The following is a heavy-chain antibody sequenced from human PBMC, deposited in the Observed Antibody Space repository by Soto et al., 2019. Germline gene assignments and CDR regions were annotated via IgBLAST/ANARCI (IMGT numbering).Heavy chain of an antibody. Sequence: SLKISCKASGYSFSTYWIAWVRQRPGKGLDWMGIIYPGDSDTRYSPSFQGQVTISVDNSIDTAYLEWTTLRASDSAMYYCARHSLATQPGDYWGQGTRVTVSS. CDR3: ARHSLATQPGDY. J-gene: IGHJ4*02. D-gene: IGHD5-12*01. V-gene: IGHV5-51*01. CDR2: IYPGDSDT. CDR1: GYSFSTYW.